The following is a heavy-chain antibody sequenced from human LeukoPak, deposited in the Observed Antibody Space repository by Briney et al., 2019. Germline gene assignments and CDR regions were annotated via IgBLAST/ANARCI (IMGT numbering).Heavy chain of an antibody. CDR2: IYYSGST. CDR3: ARERGVYSSSWYEVNWFDP. J-gene: IGHJ5*02. V-gene: IGHV4-59*01. D-gene: IGHD6-13*01. Sequence: SETLSLTCTVSGGSISSYYWSWIRQPPGKGLEWIGYIYYSGSTNYNPSLKSRVTISVDTSKNQFSLKLSSVTAADTAVYYCARERGVYSSSWYEVNWFDPWGQGTLVTVSS. CDR1: GGSISSYY.